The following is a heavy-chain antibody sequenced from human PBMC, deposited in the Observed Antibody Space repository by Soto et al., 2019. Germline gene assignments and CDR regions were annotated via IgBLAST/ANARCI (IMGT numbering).Heavy chain of an antibody. CDR2: ISGSGGST. D-gene: IGHD6-19*01. V-gene: IGHV3-23*01. J-gene: IGHJ4*02. CDR3: AKGHVMDSSGWYGTRTTKYYFDY. Sequence: GGSLRLSCAASGFTFSSYAMSWVRQAPGKGLEWVSAISGSGGSTYYADSVKGRFTISRDNSKNTLYLQMNSLRAEDTAVYYCAKGHVMDSSGWYGTRTTKYYFDYWGQGTLVTVSS. CDR1: GFTFSSYA.